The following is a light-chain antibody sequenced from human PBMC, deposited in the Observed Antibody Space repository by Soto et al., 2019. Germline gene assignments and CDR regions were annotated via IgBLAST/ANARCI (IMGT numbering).Light chain of an antibody. J-gene: IGLJ2*01. Sequence: QSALTQPASVSGSPGQSITISCTGTSSDVGGYNSVSWYQQHPGKAPKLMIYDVSNRPSGVSNRFSGSKSGNTASLTISGLQAEDVADYYCSSYTSRSTLVFGGGTKLTVL. CDR2: DVS. CDR3: SSYTSRSTLV. CDR1: SSDVGGYNS. V-gene: IGLV2-14*03.